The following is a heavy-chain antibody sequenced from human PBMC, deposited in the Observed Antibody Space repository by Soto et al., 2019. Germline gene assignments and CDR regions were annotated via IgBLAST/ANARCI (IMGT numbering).Heavy chain of an antibody. J-gene: IGHJ6*03. CDR2: ISYDGGIE. CDR1: AFTFSGYA. CDR3: AKDPNSSGWYGYYYYYYMDV. D-gene: IGHD6-19*01. Sequence: QGQLLDSGGRVFQPGGSRSLSCAASAFTFSGYAMPWVRQAPGKGLEWVAVISYDGGIEYYADSVKGRFTISRDNSKNTLYLHMNSLRAEDTAVYYCAKDPNSSGWYGYYYYYYMDVWGKGTTVTVSS. V-gene: IGHV3-30*18.